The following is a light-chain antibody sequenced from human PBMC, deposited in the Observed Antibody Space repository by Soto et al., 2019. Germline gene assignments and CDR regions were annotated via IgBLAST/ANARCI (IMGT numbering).Light chain of an antibody. CDR2: KAS. Sequence: DFQRSQFPSTLSASVGDRVTITCRASDMISTLLAWYQHKPGKAPKILCYKASSLESGVPSRIRGSGSRTEFTLTISSLQPDDIQTDNCQQYNSYSRTFGPGTKVEIK. V-gene: IGKV1-5*03. CDR3: QQYNSYSRT. CDR1: DMISTL. J-gene: IGKJ1*01.